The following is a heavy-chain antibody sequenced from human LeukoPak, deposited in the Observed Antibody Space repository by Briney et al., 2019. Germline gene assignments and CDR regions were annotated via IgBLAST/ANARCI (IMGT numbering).Heavy chain of an antibody. Sequence: GGSLRLSCAASGFTFSSYSMNWVRQAPGKGLEWVSSISSSSSYIYYADSVKGRFTISRDNAKNSLYLQMNSLRAEDTAVYYCAIWGSGDYAHVYYYGMDVWGQGTTVTVSS. D-gene: IGHD4-17*01. CDR2: ISSSSSYI. J-gene: IGHJ6*02. CDR3: AIWGSGDYAHVYYYGMDV. V-gene: IGHV3-21*01. CDR1: GFTFSSYS.